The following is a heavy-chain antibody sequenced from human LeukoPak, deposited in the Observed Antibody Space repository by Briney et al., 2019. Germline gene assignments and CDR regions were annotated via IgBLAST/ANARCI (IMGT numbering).Heavy chain of an antibody. J-gene: IGHJ4*02. CDR2: IYYSGST. CDR1: GGSISSGDYY. D-gene: IGHD3-22*01. CDR3: ARRSYDSSGSLDY. Sequence: SQTLSLTCTVSGGSISSGDYYWSWIRQPPGKGLEWIGYIYYSGSTNYNPSLKSRVTISVDTSKNQFSLKLSSVTAADTAVYYCARRSYDSSGSLDYWGQGTLVTVSS. V-gene: IGHV4-30-4*01.